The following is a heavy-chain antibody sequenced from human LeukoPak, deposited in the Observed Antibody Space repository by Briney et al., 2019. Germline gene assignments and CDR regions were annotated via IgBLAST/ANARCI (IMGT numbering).Heavy chain of an antibody. V-gene: IGHV3-21*01. D-gene: IGHD4-23*01. CDR3: ARGAECFSSNSRSWFDP. Sequence: GGSLRLSCTASGFTFSSYSMNWVRQAPGKGLEWVSSISTSSSYIYYADSVKGRFTISRDNARNSLYLQMNTLRAEDTAVYSCARGAECFSSNSRSWFDPWGQGTLVTGSS. J-gene: IGHJ5*02. CDR1: GFTFSSYS. CDR2: ISTSSSYI.